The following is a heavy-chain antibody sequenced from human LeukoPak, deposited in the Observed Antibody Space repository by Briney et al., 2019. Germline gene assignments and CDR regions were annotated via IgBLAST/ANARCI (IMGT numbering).Heavy chain of an antibody. CDR1: GFTFSSSY. J-gene: IGHJ4*02. D-gene: IGHD5-18*01. CDR2: ICSGGST. CDR3: AKGYNYAYEY. Sequence: PGGSLRLSCAASGFTFSSSYMSWVRQAPGKGLEWVSLICSGGSTYYAASVKGRFTISRDNSKNTLYLQMNSLRPEDTAVYYCAKGYNYAYEYWGQGTLVTVSS. V-gene: IGHV3-53*01.